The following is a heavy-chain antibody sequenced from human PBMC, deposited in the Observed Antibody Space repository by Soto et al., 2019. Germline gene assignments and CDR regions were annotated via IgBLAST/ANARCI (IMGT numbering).Heavy chain of an antibody. D-gene: IGHD3-10*02. CDR2: ISYDGSNK. CDR3: AKKAALRSGSHDY. Sequence: ESGGGVVQPGRSLRLSCAASGFTFSSYGMHWVRQAPGKGLEWVAVISYDGSNKYYADSVKGRFTISRDNSKNTLYLQMNSLRAEDTAVYYCAKKAALRSGSHDYWGQGTLVTVSS. J-gene: IGHJ4*02. V-gene: IGHV3-30*18. CDR1: GFTFSSYG.